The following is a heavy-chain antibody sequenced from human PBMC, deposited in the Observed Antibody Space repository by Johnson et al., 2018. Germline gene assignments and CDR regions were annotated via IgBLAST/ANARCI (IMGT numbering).Heavy chain of an antibody. D-gene: IGHD2-2*01. CDR3: SIVIVPAIRNDPYAMDV. Sequence: EVQLVETGAEVKKPGESLKISCKGSGYRFLNYWIGWVRQMPGKGLAWMGIIYPGDFDTRYSPSFQGQVTISADKSSNTAYLQWSSLKASDTAIYYCSIVIVPAIRNDPYAMDVWGQGTAVTVSS. CDR2: IYPGDFDT. CDR1: GYRFLNYW. V-gene: IGHV5-51*01. J-gene: IGHJ6*02.